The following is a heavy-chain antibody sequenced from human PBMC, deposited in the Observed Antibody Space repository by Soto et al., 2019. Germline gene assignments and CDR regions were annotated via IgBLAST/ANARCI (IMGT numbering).Heavy chain of an antibody. J-gene: IGHJ4*02. CDR2: TYYRSKWYN. V-gene: IGHV6-1*01. CDR3: ARADHYYDSSGYFYYFDY. CDR1: GDSVSSNSAA. D-gene: IGHD3-22*01. Sequence: PSQTLSLTCAISGDSVSSNSAAWNWIRQSPSRGLEWLGRTYYRSKWYNDYAVSVKSRITISPDTSKNQFSLQLNSVTPEDTAVYYCARADHYYDSSGYFYYFDYWGQGTLVTVSS.